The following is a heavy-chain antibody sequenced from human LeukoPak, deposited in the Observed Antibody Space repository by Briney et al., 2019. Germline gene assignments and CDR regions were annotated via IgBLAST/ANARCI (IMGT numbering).Heavy chain of an antibody. D-gene: IGHD2-15*01. V-gene: IGHV3-66*01. CDR1: GFIVSSNY. CDR3: ASTQRGDYFDY. J-gene: IGHJ4*02. CDR2: IYSGGTT. Sequence: PGGSLRLSCAASGFIVSSNYMSWVRQAPGKGLEWVSVIYSGGTTYYADSVKGRFTTSRDNSKNTLYLQMNSLRAEDTAFYCCASTQRGDYFDYWGQGTLVTVSS.